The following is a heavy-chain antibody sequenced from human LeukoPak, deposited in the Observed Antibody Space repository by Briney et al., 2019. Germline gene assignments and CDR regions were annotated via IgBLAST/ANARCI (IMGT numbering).Heavy chain of an antibody. CDR2: ISSSSSTI. CDR1: GFTFSSYS. D-gene: IGHD3-16*02. J-gene: IGHJ4*02. Sequence: GGSLRLSCAASGFTFSSYSMNWVRQAPGKGLEWVSYISSSSSTIYYADSVKGRFTISRDNAKNSLYLQMNSLRAEDTAVYYCARVRLGELSTIDFWGQGTLVTVSS. V-gene: IGHV3-48*04. CDR3: ARVRLGELSTIDF.